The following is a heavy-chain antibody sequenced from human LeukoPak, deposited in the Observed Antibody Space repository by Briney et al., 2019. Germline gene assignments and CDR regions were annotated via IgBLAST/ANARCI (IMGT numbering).Heavy chain of an antibody. CDR1: GYTFTGYY. D-gene: IGHD1-26*01. J-gene: IGHJ5*02. CDR2: INPNSGGT. V-gene: IGHV1-2*02. CDR3: ARERVVGPNWFDP. Sequence: ASVKVSCKASGYTFTGYYMHWVRQAPGQGLEWMGWINPNSGGTNYAQKFQGRVTMTRDTSISTAYMELSRLRSDDTAVYYCARERVVGPNWFDPWGQGTLVTVSS.